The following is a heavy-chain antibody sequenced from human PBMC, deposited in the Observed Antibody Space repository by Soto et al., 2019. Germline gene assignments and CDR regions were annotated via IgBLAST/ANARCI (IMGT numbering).Heavy chain of an antibody. Sequence: GGSLRLSCAASGFTFSSYGMHWVRQAPGKGLEWVAVIWYDGSNKYYADSVKGRFTISRDNSKNTLYLQMNSLRAEDTAVYYCARGDSRLYYFDYWGQGTLVTVSS. CDR1: GFTFSSYG. V-gene: IGHV3-33*01. CDR3: ARGDSRLYYFDY. CDR2: IWYDGSNK. J-gene: IGHJ4*02. D-gene: IGHD4-4*01.